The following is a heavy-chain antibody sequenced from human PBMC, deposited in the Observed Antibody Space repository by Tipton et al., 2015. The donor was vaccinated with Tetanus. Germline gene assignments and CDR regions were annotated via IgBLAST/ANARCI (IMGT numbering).Heavy chain of an antibody. CDR2: IIPIFGTA. CDR1: GGTFSSYA. CDR3: ARVKGRRSVRFGELLDSMEDH. J-gene: IGHJ4*02. V-gene: IGHV1-69*06. D-gene: IGHD3-10*01. Sequence: QVQLVQSGAEVKKPGSSVKVSCKASGGTFSSYAISWVRQAPGQGLEWMGGIIPIFGTANYAQKFQGRVTITADKSTSTAYMELSSLRSEDTAVYYCARVKGRRSVRFGELLDSMEDHWGQGTLVTVSS.